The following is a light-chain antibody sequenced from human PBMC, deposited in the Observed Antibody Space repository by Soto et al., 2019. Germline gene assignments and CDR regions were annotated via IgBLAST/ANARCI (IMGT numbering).Light chain of an antibody. Sequence: EVVMRQSPATLSASPGEGATLSCRASQGIGDTLAWYQHKPGQTPRLLIYDTSTRATGVPTRFSGSRSGAEFTLTISSLQSEDFAVYYCQPYNSWPLTFGGGTKVVIK. J-gene: IGKJ4*01. CDR3: QPYNSWPLT. CDR1: QGIGDT. CDR2: DTS. V-gene: IGKV3-15*01.